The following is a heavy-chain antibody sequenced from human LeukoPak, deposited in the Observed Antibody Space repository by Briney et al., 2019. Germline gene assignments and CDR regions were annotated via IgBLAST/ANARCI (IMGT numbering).Heavy chain of an antibody. V-gene: IGHV3-23*01. CDR3: AKGYFDRFDAFDI. D-gene: IGHD3-9*01. J-gene: IGHJ3*02. CDR2: ISLSGSST. Sequence: GGSLRLSCAASGFTFSSYAMSWVRQAPGQGLEWVSAISLSGSSTHYADSVKGRFTISRDNSKNTLYLQMNSLRAEDTAVYYCAKGYFDRFDAFDIWGQGTMVTVSS. CDR1: GFTFSSYA.